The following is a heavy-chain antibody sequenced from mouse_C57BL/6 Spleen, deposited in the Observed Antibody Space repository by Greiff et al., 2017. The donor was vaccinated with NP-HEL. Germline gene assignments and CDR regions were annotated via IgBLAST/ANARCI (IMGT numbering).Heavy chain of an antibody. J-gene: IGHJ4*01. CDR2: IYPGSGNT. V-gene: IGHV1-66*01. Sequence: VQLQQSGPELVKPGASVKISCKASGYSFTHYYIHWVKQRPGKGLEWIGWIYPGSGNTKYNEKFKGKATLTADKSSSTAYMQLSSLTSEDSAVYYCWDDDYAMDYWGQGTSVTVA. CDR1: GYSFTHYY. D-gene: IGHD4-1*01. CDR3: WDDDYAMDY.